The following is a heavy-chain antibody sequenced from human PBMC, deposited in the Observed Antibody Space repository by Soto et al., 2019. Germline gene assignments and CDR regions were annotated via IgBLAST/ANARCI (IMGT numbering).Heavy chain of an antibody. Sequence: EVQLVESGGGLVQPGRSLRLSCAASGFTFDDYAMHWVRQAPGKGLEWVSGISWNSGSIDYADSVKGRFTISRDNAKNSLYLQMNSLGAEDTALYYCAKEEYSSSLFDYWGQGTLVTVSS. CDR2: ISWNSGSI. J-gene: IGHJ4*02. D-gene: IGHD6-6*01. CDR3: AKEEYSSSLFDY. V-gene: IGHV3-9*01. CDR1: GFTFDDYA.